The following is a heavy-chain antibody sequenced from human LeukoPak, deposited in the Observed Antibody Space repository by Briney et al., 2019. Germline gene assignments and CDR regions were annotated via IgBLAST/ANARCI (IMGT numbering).Heavy chain of an antibody. CDR3: AREEPVAATGFDY. J-gene: IGHJ4*02. Sequence: GRSLRLSCAASGFTFSSYAMHWVRQAPGKGLEWVAVISYDGSNKYYADSVKGRFTISRDNSKNTLYLQMNSLRAEDTAVYYCAREEPVAATGFDYWGQGTLVTVSS. CDR2: ISYDGSNK. V-gene: IGHV3-30-3*01. D-gene: IGHD6-19*01. CDR1: GFTFSSYA.